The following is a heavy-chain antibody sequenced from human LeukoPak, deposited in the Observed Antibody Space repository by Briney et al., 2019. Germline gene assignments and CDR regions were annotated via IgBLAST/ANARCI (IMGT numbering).Heavy chain of an antibody. CDR3: ARATYYDILTGYSNAYDAFDI. J-gene: IGHJ3*02. D-gene: IGHD3-9*01. Sequence: PGGSLRLSCADSGVTFSSDWMSWVRQAPGKGLEWVSVIYSGGSTYYADSVKGRFTISRDNSKNTLYLQMNSLRAEDTAVYYCARATYYDILTGYSNAYDAFDIWGQGTMVTVSS. CDR1: GVTFSSDW. V-gene: IGHV3-66*01. CDR2: IYSGGST.